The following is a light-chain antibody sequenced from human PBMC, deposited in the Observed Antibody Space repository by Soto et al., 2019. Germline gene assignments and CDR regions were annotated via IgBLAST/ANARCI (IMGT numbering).Light chain of an antibody. CDR3: SSYTTTSSYV. V-gene: IGLV2-14*01. J-gene: IGLJ1*01. CDR2: EVT. Sequence: QSALTQPASVSGSPGQSITIPCTGTSSDIGYYNYVSWYQQHPGKAPKLMISEVTNRPSGVSNRFSGSKSGNTASLTISGLQAGDEADYYCSSYTTTSSYVFGGGTKVTVL. CDR1: SSDIGYYNY.